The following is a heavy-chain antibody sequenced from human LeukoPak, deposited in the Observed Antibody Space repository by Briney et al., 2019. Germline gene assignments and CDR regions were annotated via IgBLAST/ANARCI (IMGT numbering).Heavy chain of an antibody. CDR3: ARGRGAVAYYYYYMDV. V-gene: IGHV4-59*01. J-gene: IGHJ6*03. CDR1: GGSISSYY. D-gene: IGHD6-19*01. Sequence: PSETLSLTCTVSGGSISSYYWSWIRQPPGKGLEWIGYIYYSGSTNYNPSLKSRVTISVDTSKNQFSLKLSSVTAADTAGYYCARGRGAVAYYYYYMDVWGKGTTVTISS. CDR2: IYYSGST.